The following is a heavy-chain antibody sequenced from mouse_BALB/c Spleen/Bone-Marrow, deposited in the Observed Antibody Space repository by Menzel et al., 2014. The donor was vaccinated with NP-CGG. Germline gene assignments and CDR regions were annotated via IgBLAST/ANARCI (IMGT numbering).Heavy chain of an antibody. CDR2: ISYSGST. Sequence: EVKVEESGPSLVKPSQTLSLTCSVTGDSITSGYWNWIRKFPGNRLEYMGYISYSGSTYYNPSLKSRISITRDTSKNXYYLQLNSVTAEDTATYYCATYDGYYFDYWGQGTTLTGSS. CDR3: ATYDGYYFDY. J-gene: IGHJ2*01. D-gene: IGHD1-2*01. CDR1: GDSITSGY. V-gene: IGHV3-8*02.